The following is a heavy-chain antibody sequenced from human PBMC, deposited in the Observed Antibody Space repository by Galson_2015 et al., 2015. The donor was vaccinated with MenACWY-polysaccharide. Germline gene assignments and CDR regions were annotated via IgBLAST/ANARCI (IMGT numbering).Heavy chain of an antibody. Sequence: QSGAEVKKPGESLKISCKSSGYSFISYSIVWVRQMPGKGLEWMGLIFPGDSETRYSPSFQGQVTISVDKSISTASLQWSSLKASDTAIYYCARRNDPDYFDLWGQGTLVTVSS. V-gene: IGHV5-51*03. D-gene: IGHD1-1*01. CDR2: IFPGDSET. CDR3: ARRNDPDYFDL. J-gene: IGHJ4*02. CDR1: GYSFISYS.